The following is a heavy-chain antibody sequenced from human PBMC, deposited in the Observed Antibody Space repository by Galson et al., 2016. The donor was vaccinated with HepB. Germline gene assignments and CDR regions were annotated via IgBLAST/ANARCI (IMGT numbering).Heavy chain of an antibody. CDR3: AVHSSGWHP. Sequence: SVKVSCKASGYTFTSYYMHWVRQAPGQGLEWMGIINPRGGSTRYAEKFQGRVTLTRDTSTSTVYMDLTSLRFEDTAVYYCAVHSSGWHPWGQGTLVTVSS. CDR2: INPRGGST. V-gene: IGHV1-46*01. D-gene: IGHD6-19*01. CDR1: GYTFTSYY. J-gene: IGHJ5*02.